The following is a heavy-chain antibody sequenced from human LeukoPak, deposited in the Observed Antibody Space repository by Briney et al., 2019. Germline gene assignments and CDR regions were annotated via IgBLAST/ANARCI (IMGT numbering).Heavy chain of an antibody. D-gene: IGHD3-3*01. CDR1: GYTFTGYY. CDR3: ARTYYDFWSGSALFYYFDY. V-gene: IGHV1-2*02. J-gene: IGHJ4*02. Sequence: AASVKVSCKASGYTFTGYYMHWVRQAPGQGLEWMGWINPNSGGTNYAQKFQGRVTMTRDTSISTAYMELSRLRSDDTAVYYCARTYYDFWSGSALFYYFDYWGQGTLVTVSS. CDR2: INPNSGGT.